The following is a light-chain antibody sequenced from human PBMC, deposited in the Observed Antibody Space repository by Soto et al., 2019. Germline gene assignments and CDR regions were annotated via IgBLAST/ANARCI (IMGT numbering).Light chain of an antibody. CDR1: QSVSSN. J-gene: IGKJ4*01. CDR3: QQYNNWPPPLT. CDR2: GAS. V-gene: IGKV3-15*01. Sequence: EIVMTQSPATLSVSPGERATLSCRASQSVSSNLAWYQQKPGQAPRLLIYGASTRATSIPARFSGSGSGTEFTLTISSLQSEDFAVYYCQQYNNWPPPLTFGGGTKVQIK.